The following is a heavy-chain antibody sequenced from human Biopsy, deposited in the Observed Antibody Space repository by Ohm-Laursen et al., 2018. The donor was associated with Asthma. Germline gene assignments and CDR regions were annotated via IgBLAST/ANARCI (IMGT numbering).Heavy chain of an antibody. CDR2: ISVYNGNT. J-gene: IGHJ6*02. CDR3: ARAVDYSHYYGIDV. D-gene: IGHD3-10*01. V-gene: IGHV1-18*01. Sequence: ASVKVSCKTSGYTFNSAGITWVRQAPGQGLEWMGWISVYNGNTKVAQKLQDRVTMTTDTSTSTAYMELRGLRSDDTAVYFCARAVDYSHYYGIDVRGQGTTVTVS. CDR1: GYTFNSAG.